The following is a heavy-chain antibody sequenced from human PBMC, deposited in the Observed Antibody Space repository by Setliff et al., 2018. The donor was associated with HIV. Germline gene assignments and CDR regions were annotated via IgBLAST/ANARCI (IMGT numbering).Heavy chain of an antibody. CDR2: IYTSGST. V-gene: IGHV4-39*07. Sequence: SETLSLTCTVSGGSISSGSYYWSWIRQPPGKGLEWIGSIYTSGSTYYNPSLKSRVTISVDTSKNQFSLKLTSVTAADTAVYYCARTLRAAAMGYFDYWGQGTLVTVSS. CDR3: ARTLRAAAMGYFDY. J-gene: IGHJ4*02. CDR1: GGSISSGSYY. D-gene: IGHD5-18*01.